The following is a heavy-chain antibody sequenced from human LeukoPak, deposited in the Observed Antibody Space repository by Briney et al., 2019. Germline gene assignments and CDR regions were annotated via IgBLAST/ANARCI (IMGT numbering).Heavy chain of an antibody. CDR3: AREGDAFDI. CDR1: GYTFTSYD. Sequence: GASVRVSCKASGYTFTSYDINWVRQATGQGLEWMGWMNPNSGNTGYAQKFQGRVTMTRDTSTSTVYMELSSLRSEDTAVYYCAREGDAFDIWGQGTMVTVSS. V-gene: IGHV1-8*01. J-gene: IGHJ3*02. CDR2: MNPNSGNT.